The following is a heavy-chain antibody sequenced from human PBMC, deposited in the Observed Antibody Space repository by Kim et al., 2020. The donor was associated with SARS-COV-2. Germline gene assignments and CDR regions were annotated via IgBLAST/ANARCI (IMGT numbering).Heavy chain of an antibody. CDR1: GGSFSGYY. CDR3: ARVYYYGSGRPSRIWAFDY. CDR2: INHSGST. J-gene: IGHJ4*02. Sequence: SETLSLTCAVYGGSFSGYYWSWIRQPPGKGLEWIGEINHSGSTNYNPSLKSRVTISVDTSKNQFSLKLSSVTAADTAVYYCARVYYYGSGRPSRIWAFDYWAREPWSPSPQ. V-gene: IGHV4-34*01. D-gene: IGHD3-10*01.